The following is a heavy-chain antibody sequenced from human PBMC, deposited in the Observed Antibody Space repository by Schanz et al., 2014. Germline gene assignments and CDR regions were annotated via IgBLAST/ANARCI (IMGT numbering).Heavy chain of an antibody. Sequence: QLMQSGSEVRKPGASVKVSCKASGYIFGSHGMTWVRQAPGQGLEWMGRIIPILDKTNYAQKFQGRVTMTADKSTSTVYMEVSGLRSEDTAVYYCAKVDRTRYYAMDVWGQGTTXTVSS. D-gene: IGHD3-9*01. V-gene: IGHV1-69*04. CDR1: GYIFGSHG. CDR3: AKVDRTRYYAMDV. CDR2: IIPILDKT. J-gene: IGHJ6*02.